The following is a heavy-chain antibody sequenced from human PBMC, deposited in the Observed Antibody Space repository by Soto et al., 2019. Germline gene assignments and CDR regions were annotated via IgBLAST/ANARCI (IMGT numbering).Heavy chain of an antibody. CDR1: GASVSHGY. CDR2: MYLGGNF. CDR3: ARSYYDSTGFAVDP. J-gene: IGHJ5*02. Sequence: QMQLQASGPGLVKPSETLSLTCNVSGASVSHGYWSWIRQPPGKGLEWIGFMYLGGNFNYNPSLTSPATISVETSKNQFSMKLTSVTASDTAVYYCARSYYDSTGFAVDPWGQGTLVTVSS. D-gene: IGHD3-22*01. V-gene: IGHV4-59*02.